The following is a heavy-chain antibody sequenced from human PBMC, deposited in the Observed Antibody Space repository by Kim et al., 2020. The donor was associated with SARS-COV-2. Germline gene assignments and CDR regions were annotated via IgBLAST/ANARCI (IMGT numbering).Heavy chain of an antibody. CDR1: GGSFSGYY. CDR2: INHSGST. CDR3: ARGYGRNDY. D-gene: IGHD4-17*01. V-gene: IGHV4-34*01. J-gene: IGHJ4*02. Sequence: SETLSLTCAVYGGSFSGYYWSWIRQPPGKGLEWIGEINHSGSTNYNPSLTSRVTISVDTSKHQFSLKLSSVTAADTAVYYCARGYGRNDYWGQGTLVTVSS.